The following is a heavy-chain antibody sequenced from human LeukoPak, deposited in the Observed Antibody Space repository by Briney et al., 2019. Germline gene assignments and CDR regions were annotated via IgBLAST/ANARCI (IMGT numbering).Heavy chain of an antibody. Sequence: GGSLRLSCAASGFTFSSYAMSWVRQAPGKGLEWVSGISGGGTHYADSVKGRFTISRDNSKNTLYLQMNGLRAEDTAIYYCAKGGDYVWGSYRPVWGQGTLGTVSS. CDR3: AKGGDYVWGSYRPV. CDR1: GFTFSSYA. V-gene: IGHV3-23*01. CDR2: ISGGGT. D-gene: IGHD3-16*02. J-gene: IGHJ4*02.